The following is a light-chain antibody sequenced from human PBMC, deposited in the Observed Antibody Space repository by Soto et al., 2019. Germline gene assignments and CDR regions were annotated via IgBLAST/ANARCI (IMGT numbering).Light chain of an antibody. V-gene: IGKV3-20*01. CDR1: QSVGNNY. Sequence: EIVLTPSPGTLSLSPGERATLSRRASQSVGNNYLAWYQQKPGQAPRLLIYGASNRATGIPDRFSGSGSGTDFTLTISRLEPEDFAVYYCQQYGSSGTFGQGTKVDIK. J-gene: IGKJ1*01. CDR2: GAS. CDR3: QQYGSSGT.